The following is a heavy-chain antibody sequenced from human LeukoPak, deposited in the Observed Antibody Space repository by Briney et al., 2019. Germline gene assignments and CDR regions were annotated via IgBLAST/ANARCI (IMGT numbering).Heavy chain of an antibody. CDR2: IKQDGSEK. D-gene: IGHD3-22*01. J-gene: IGHJ4*02. Sequence: GGSLRLSCAASGFTFSSYWMSWVRQAPGKGLEWVANIKQDGSEKYYVDSVKGRFTISRDNAKNSLYLQMNSLRAEDTAVYYCASNHYYDSSGILDYWAREPWSPSPQ. CDR1: GFTFSSYW. CDR3: ASNHYYDSSGILDY. V-gene: IGHV3-7*01.